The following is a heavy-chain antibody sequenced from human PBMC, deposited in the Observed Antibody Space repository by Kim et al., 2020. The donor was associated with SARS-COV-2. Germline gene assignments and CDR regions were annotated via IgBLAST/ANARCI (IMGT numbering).Heavy chain of an antibody. CDR3: ARAVFWSGYWMRNWFDP. V-gene: IGHV7-4-1*02. J-gene: IGHJ5*02. CDR1: GYTFTSYA. Sequence: ASVKVSCKASGYTFTSYAMNWVRQAPGQGLEWMGWINTNTGNPTYAQGFTGRFVFSLDTSVSTAYLQISSLKAEDTAVYYCARAVFWSGYWMRNWFDPWGQGTLVTVSS. D-gene: IGHD3-3*01. CDR2: INTNTGNP.